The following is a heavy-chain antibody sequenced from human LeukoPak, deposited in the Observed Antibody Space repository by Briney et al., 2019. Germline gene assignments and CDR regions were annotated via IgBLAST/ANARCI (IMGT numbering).Heavy chain of an antibody. CDR1: GFTFSNYN. D-gene: IGHD2-15*01. CDR3: ARHPYCSGGSCYYVVWFDP. V-gene: IGHV3-21*01. CDR2: FGTSSSYI. Sequence: PGGSLRLSCAASGFTFSNYNMNWVRQAPGKGLEWVSCFGTSSSYIYYADSVKGRFTITRDNAKNSLYLQMNSLRAEDTAVYYCARHPYCSGGSCYYVVWFDPWGQGTLVTVSS. J-gene: IGHJ5*02.